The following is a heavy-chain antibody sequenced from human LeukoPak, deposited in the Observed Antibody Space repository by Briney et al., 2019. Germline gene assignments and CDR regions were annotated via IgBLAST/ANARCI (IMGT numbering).Heavy chain of an antibody. V-gene: IGHV4-39*07. CDR1: GGSISSTSYY. J-gene: IGHJ5*02. Sequence: SESLSLTCNVSGGSISSTSYYWGWIRQPPGKGLEWIGSIYYSGSTNYNPSLKSRVTISVDTSKNQFSLKLSSVTAADTAVYYCARDLYTKTLNSGWFDPWGQGTLVTVSS. CDR3: ARDLYTKTLNSGWFDP. CDR2: IYYSGST. D-gene: IGHD3-16*01.